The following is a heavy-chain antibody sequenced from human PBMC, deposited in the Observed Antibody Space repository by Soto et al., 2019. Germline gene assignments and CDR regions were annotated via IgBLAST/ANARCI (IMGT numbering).Heavy chain of an antibody. D-gene: IGHD4-17*01. J-gene: IGHJ5*02. CDR2: IYTSGST. Sequence: SETLSLTCTVSGGAISSYYWSWIRQPAGKGLEWIGRIYTSGSTYYNPSLKSRVTMSVDTSKNQFYLKLSSVNDANRAVYYCARGIEPYGDYVRWPDPSGQGTRVTVSS. V-gene: IGHV4-4*07. CDR1: GGAISSYY. CDR3: ARGIEPYGDYVRWPDP.